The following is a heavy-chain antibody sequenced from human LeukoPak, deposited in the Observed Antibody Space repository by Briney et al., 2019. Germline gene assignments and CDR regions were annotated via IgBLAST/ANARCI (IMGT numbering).Heavy chain of an antibody. J-gene: IGHJ3*02. CDR3: ARDLPKTGYVGALDI. CDR2: ISPNSGGT. Sequence: GASVKVSCKASGYTFTDYYILWVRQAPGQGLEWMGWISPNSGGTNYVQKFQGRVTMTRDTSISTAYMELSSLTCDDTAVYCCARDLPKTGYVGALDIWGQGTMVTVSS. CDR1: GYTFTDYY. V-gene: IGHV1-2*02. D-gene: IGHD5-12*01.